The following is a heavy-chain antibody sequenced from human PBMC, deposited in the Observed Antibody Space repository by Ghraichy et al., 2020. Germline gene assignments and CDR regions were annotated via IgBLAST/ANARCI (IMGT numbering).Heavy chain of an antibody. CDR2: ISSSSSAI. J-gene: IGHJ6*04. V-gene: IGHV3-48*02. CDR3: ARTYYDFWSGYPYYYYGMDV. D-gene: IGHD3-3*01. CDR1: GFTFSSYS. Sequence: GGSLRLSCAASGFTFSSYSMNWVRQAPGKGLEWVSYISSSSSAIYYADPVKGRFSISRDNAKNSLYLQMNSLRDEDTAVYYWARTYYDFWSGYPYYYYGMDVSGKGTTVTVSP.